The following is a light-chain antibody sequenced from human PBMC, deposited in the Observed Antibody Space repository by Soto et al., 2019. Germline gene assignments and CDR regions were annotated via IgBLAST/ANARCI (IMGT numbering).Light chain of an antibody. CDR3: QQYHDSIT. J-gene: IGKJ5*01. V-gene: IGKV3-20*01. CDR2: GAS. CDR1: QSVINNY. Sequence: EIVLTQSPDTLSLSPGDSATLSCRASQSVINNYLAWYQQMPGRAPRLLIYGASNRGAGVPDRFIGSGSGTYFTLSISRLEPEDFAVFYCQQYHDSITFGQGTRLEI.